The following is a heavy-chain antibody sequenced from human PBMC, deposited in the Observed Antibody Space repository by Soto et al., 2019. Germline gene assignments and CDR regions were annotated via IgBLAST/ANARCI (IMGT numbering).Heavy chain of an antibody. CDR2: IYYSGST. V-gene: IGHV4-30-4*01. D-gene: IGHD3-22*01. CDR3: ARDFGTYYYDSSGFNGAYYYAIDV. Sequence: QVQLQESGPGLVKPSQTLSLTCTVSGGSISSGDYYWNWIRQPPGKGLEWIGYIYYSGSTFYNPSLKSLLTISVDMSKNQFSLKLSSVTAADTAVYYCARDFGTYYYDSSGFNGAYYYAIDVWGQGTTVTVSS. J-gene: IGHJ6*02. CDR1: GGSISSGDYY.